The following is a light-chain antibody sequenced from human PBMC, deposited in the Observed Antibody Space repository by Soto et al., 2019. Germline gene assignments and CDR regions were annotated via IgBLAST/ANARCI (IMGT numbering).Light chain of an antibody. CDR1: SSDVGGYNY. Sequence: QSALTQPPSASGSPGQSVTISCTGTSSDVGGYNYVSWYQQHPGKAPKLMIYEVSKRPSGVPDRFSGSKSGNTASLTVSGLQAEYEADYYCSSYADSNNVFGTGTKLTVL. CDR2: EVS. J-gene: IGLJ1*01. CDR3: SSYADSNNV. V-gene: IGLV2-8*01.